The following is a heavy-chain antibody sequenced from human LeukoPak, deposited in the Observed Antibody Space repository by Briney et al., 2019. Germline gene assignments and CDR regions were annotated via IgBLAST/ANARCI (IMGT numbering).Heavy chain of an antibody. CDR1: GFTFSSYG. Sequence: GGSLRLSCAASGFTFSSYGMHWVRQAPGKGLEWVAVTSYDGSNKYYADSVKGRFTISRDNSKNTLYLQMNSLRAEGTAVYSCARGITIFGVVTRPDYWGQGTLVTVSS. J-gene: IGHJ4*02. CDR2: TSYDGSNK. CDR3: ARGITIFGVVTRPDY. V-gene: IGHV3-30*03. D-gene: IGHD3-3*01.